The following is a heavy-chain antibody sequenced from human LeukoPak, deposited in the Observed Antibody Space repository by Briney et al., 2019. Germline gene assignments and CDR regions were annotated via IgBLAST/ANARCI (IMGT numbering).Heavy chain of an antibody. V-gene: IGHV1-69*06. J-gene: IGHJ6*04. CDR2: IIPIFGTA. D-gene: IGHD1-1*01. Sequence: SVKVSCKASGGTFSSYAISWVRQAPGQGLEWMGGIIPIFGTANYAQKFQGRVTITADKSTSTAYMELSSLRSEDTAVYYCAREGVQGQLERRTSWGGDGYYYGMDVRGKGTTVTVSS. CDR3: AREGVQGQLERRTSWGGDGYYYGMDV. CDR1: GGTFSSYA.